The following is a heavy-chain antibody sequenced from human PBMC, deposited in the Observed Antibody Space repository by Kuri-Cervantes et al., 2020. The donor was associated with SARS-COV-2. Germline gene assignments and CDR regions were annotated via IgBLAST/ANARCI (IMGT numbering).Heavy chain of an antibody. D-gene: IGHD5-18*01. J-gene: IGHJ4*02. CDR1: GFSLSTSGVG. CDR3: AHALEDTAMVPLGY. V-gene: IGHV2-5*02. Sequence: SGPTLVKPTQTLTLTCTFSGFSLSTSGVGVGWIRQPPGKALEWLALIYWDDDKRYSPSLKSRLTITKDTSKNQVVLTMTNMDPVDTATYYCAHALEDTAMVPLGYWGQGTLVTVSS. CDR2: IYWDDDK.